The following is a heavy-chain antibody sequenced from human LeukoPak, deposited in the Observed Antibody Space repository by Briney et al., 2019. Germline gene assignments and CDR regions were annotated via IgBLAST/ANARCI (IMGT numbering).Heavy chain of an antibody. CDR2: IYPGDSDT. CDR1: GSRFTNYW. Sequence: GESLKISCKGSGSRFTNYWIGWVRQMPGKGLAWMGIIYPGDSDTRYSPSFQGQVTISADKSISTAYLQWSSLKASDTAMYYCAGSIEAPGFPFDYWGQGTLVTVSS. V-gene: IGHV5-51*01. D-gene: IGHD3-10*01. CDR3: AGSIEAPGFPFDY. J-gene: IGHJ4*02.